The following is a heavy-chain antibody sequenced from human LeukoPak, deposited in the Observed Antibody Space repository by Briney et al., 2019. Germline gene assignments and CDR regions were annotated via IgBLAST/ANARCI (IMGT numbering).Heavy chain of an antibody. V-gene: IGHV4-34*01. CDR3: ARGRNFVSDFYFAV. D-gene: IGHD1-7*01. CDR2: ISHEGDS. Sequence: SQTLPLTCAVYGVSLRGYYWSWIRQSPEKGLEWIGEISHEGDSIYNPSLKSRLTLSVDMSKNQFSLNLRSVTAADTAVYYCARGRNFVSDFYFAVWGKGTTVIVSS. J-gene: IGHJ6*03. CDR1: GVSLRGYY.